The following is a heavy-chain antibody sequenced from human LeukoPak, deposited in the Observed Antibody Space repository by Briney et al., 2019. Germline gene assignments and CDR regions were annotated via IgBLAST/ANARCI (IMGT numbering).Heavy chain of an antibody. Sequence: SETLSLTCAVYGGSFSGYYWSWIRQPPGKGLEWIGEINHSGSTNYNPSLKSRVTISVDTSKNQFSLKLSSVTAADTAVYYCARAPSGLLWFGELSPNYYYGMDVWGKGTTVTVSP. V-gene: IGHV4-34*01. CDR3: ARAPSGLLWFGELSPNYYYGMDV. CDR1: GGSFSGYY. D-gene: IGHD3-10*01. CDR2: INHSGST. J-gene: IGHJ6*04.